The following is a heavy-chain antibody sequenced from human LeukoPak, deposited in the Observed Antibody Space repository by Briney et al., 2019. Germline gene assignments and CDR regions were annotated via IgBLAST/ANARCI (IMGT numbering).Heavy chain of an antibody. D-gene: IGHD6-13*01. J-gene: IGHJ5*02. CDR1: GYTFTGYY. V-gene: IGHV1-2*02. Sequence: ASVKVSCKASGYTFTGYYMHWVRQAPGQGLEWMGWINPNSGGTNYAQKFQGRVTMTRDTSIGTAYMELSRLRSDDTAVYYCARGQGSWSFNNWFDPWGQGTLVTVSS. CDR3: ARGQGSWSFNNWFDP. CDR2: INPNSGGT.